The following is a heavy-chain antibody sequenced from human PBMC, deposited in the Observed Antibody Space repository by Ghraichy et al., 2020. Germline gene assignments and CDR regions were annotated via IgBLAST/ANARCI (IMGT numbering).Heavy chain of an antibody. V-gene: IGHV3-23*01. CDR1: GFTFSNDA. Sequence: GGSLRLSCAASGFTFSNDAMTWVRQAPGKRPEYLSAISGSGGTDYAGSVRGRFTISRDNSKNTLFLQMNSLRAEDTAVYYCARRPTTEYYFDYWGQGTLVTVSS. CDR3: ARRPTTEYYFDY. CDR2: ISGSGGT. J-gene: IGHJ4*02. D-gene: IGHD1-1*01.